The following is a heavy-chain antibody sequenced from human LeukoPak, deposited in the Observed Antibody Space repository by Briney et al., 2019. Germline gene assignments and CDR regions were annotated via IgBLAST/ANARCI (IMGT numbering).Heavy chain of an antibody. CDR3: ARDGYNYPGARGHDY. V-gene: IGHV1-69*04. J-gene: IGHJ4*02. CDR2: IIPILGIA. D-gene: IGHD5-24*01. Sequence: ASVKVSCKASGGTFSSYAISWVRQAPGQGLEWMGRIIPILGIANYAQKLQGRVTITADKSTSTAYMELSSLRSEDTAVYYCARDGYNYPGARGHDYWGQGTLVTVSS. CDR1: GGTFSSYA.